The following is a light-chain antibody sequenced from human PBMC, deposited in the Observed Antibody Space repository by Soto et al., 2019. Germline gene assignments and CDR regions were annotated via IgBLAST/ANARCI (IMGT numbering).Light chain of an antibody. J-gene: IGKJ3*01. CDR1: QIISSTY. V-gene: IGKV3-11*01. CDR2: DAS. CDR3: QQRSNWPPFT. Sequence: DIVLTQSPGTLSLSPGERATLSCRASQIISSTYLGWYQQKPGQAPRLLIYDASNRATGIPASFSGSGSGTDFTLTISSLEPEDFAVYYCQQRSNWPPFTFGPGTKVDIK.